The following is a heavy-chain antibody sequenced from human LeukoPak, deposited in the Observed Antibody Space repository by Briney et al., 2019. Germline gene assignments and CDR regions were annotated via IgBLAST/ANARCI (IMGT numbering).Heavy chain of an antibody. CDR3: ARGRLDGYYDY. V-gene: IGHV4-34*01. CDR1: GGSFSGYY. J-gene: IGHJ4*02. D-gene: IGHD1-1*01. Sequence: SETLSLTCAVYGGSFSGYYWTWIRQTPGKGLEWIGEIHYSGATSYKPSLKSRVTISGDTSKNQVSLNLRSVTAADTAVYYCARGRLDGYYDYWGQGALATVSS. CDR2: IHYSGAT.